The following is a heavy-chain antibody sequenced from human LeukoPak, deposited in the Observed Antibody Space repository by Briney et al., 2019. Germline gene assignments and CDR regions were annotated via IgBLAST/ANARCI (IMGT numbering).Heavy chain of an antibody. V-gene: IGHV6-1*01. Sequence: SQTLSLTCAISGDSVSSNSGSWSWIRQSPSRGPEWLGRIYYRSRWHYEYAVSVQNRISISPDTTKNQFSLQPNSMSPDDSAVYYCVSGGDWAFGWYFDVWGRGALVTVSS. CDR3: VSGGDWAFGWYFDV. D-gene: IGHD6-25*01. CDR2: IYYRSRWHY. CDR1: GDSVSSNSGS. J-gene: IGHJ2*01.